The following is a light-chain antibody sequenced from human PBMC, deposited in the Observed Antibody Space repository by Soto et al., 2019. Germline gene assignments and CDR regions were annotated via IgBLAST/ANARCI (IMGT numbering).Light chain of an antibody. CDR1: QSFRSSY. CDR3: QQYGDSVFT. CDR2: GAS. Sequence: EIVLTQSPGTLSLSPGERATLSCRASQSFRSSYLTWYHQKPGQAPRRLIFGASSRATGTPDRISGSGSGTDYTLTINRLEPEDFGVYYCQQYGDSVFTFGPGTTVEIK. V-gene: IGKV3-20*01. J-gene: IGKJ3*01.